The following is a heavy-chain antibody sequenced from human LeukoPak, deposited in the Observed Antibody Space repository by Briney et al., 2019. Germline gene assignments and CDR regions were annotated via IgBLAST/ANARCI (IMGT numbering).Heavy chain of an antibody. J-gene: IGHJ5*02. CDR1: GGSISSGDYY. Sequence: SETLSLTCTVSGGSISSGDYYWSWIRQPPGKGLEWIGYIYYSGSTYHNPSLKSRVTISVDTSKNQFSLKLSSVTAADTAVYYCARDPYGDYVGWFDPWGQGTLVTVSS. CDR2: IYYSGST. D-gene: IGHD4-17*01. V-gene: IGHV4-30-4*08. CDR3: ARDPYGDYVGWFDP.